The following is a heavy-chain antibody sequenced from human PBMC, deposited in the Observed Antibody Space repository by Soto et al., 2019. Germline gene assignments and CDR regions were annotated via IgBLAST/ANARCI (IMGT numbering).Heavy chain of an antibody. CDR3: SRGPFTAVDWFDP. V-gene: IGHV1-3*05. Sequence: QVQLVQSGAEEKKPGASVKVSCKASGYTFTSYAMHWVRQAPGQRLEWMGWINAGNGNTKYSQKFQGRVTITRDTXGRTAYMELSSLRSEDTAVYYCSRGPFTAVDWFDPWGQGTLVTVSS. CDR2: INAGNGNT. D-gene: IGHD6-19*01. J-gene: IGHJ5*02. CDR1: GYTFTSYA.